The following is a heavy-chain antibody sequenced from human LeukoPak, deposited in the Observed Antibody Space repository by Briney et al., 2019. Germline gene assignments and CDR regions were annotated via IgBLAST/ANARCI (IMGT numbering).Heavy chain of an antibody. D-gene: IGHD6-19*01. Sequence: GGSLRLSCAASGFTFSSYWMRWVRQAPGKGLVWVSRINSDGSSTSYADSVKGRFTISRDNAKNTLYLQMNSLRAEDTAVYYCARGSSGWYNAFDIWGQGIMVTVSS. J-gene: IGHJ3*02. CDR3: ARGSSGWYNAFDI. CDR1: GFTFSSYW. V-gene: IGHV3-74*01. CDR2: INSDGSST.